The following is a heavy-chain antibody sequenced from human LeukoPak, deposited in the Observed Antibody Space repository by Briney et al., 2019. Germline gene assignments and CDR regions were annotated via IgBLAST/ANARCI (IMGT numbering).Heavy chain of an antibody. CDR3: ATYDVLTGFEY. Sequence: SVKVSCKASAGTFSDYVVSWVRQAPGQGLNWMGGISPLLGASKHTQNFHDRVTITAEESTTTAYMELSDLRSADTAVYYCATYDVLTGFEYWGQGTLVTVSS. V-gene: IGHV1-69*13. D-gene: IGHD3-9*01. CDR2: ISPLLGAS. J-gene: IGHJ4*02. CDR1: AGTFSDYV.